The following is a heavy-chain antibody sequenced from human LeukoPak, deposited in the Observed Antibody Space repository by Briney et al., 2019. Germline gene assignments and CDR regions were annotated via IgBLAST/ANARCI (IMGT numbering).Heavy chain of an antibody. V-gene: IGHV4-4*07. CDR2: IYTSGST. J-gene: IGHJ4*02. CDR3: ARGAMTTVKTYYFDY. CDR1: GGSISSYY. D-gene: IGHD4-11*01. Sequence: SETLSLTCTVSGGSISSYYWSWIRQPAGKGLEWIGRIYTSGSTNYNPSLKSRVTMSVDTSKNQLSLKLSSVTAADTAVYYCARGAMTTVKTYYFDYWGQGTLVTVSS.